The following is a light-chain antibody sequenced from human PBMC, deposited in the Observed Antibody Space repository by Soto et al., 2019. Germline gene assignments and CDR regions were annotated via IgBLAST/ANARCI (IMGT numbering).Light chain of an antibody. Sequence: QSALTQPASVSGSPGQSITISCTETSSDVGSYNLVSWYQQHPGKAPKLMIYEGSKRPSGVSNRFSGSKSGNTASLTISGLQAEDEADYYRCSYVTYSGVVFGGGTKLTVL. CDR1: SSDVGSYNL. CDR3: CSYVTYSGVV. V-gene: IGLV2-23*01. CDR2: EGS. J-gene: IGLJ2*01.